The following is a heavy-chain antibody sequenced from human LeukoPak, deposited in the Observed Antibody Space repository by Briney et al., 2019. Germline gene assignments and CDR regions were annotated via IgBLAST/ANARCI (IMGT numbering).Heavy chain of an antibody. CDR1: GFTFSSYA. CDR3: AKSYGSGWFGFDY. V-gene: IGHV3-23*01. Sequence: GGSLRLSCAASGFTFSSYAMSWVRQAPGKGLEWVSAISGSGGSTYYADSVKGRFTISRDNSKNTLYLQMDSLRAEDTAVYYCAKSYGSGWFGFDYWGQGTLVTVSS. CDR2: ISGSGGST. J-gene: IGHJ4*02. D-gene: IGHD6-19*01.